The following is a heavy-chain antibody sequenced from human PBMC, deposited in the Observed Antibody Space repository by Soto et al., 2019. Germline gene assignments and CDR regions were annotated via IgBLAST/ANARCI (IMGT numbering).Heavy chain of an antibody. J-gene: IGHJ5*02. CDR1: GGSFSGYY. CDR3: ARRHYYGSGSRTPNWFDP. CDR2: INHSGST. Sequence: SETLSLTCAVYGGSFSGYYWSWIRQPPGKGLEWIGEINHSGSTNYNPSLKSRVTISVDTSKNQFSLKLSSVTAADTAVYYCARRHYYGSGSRTPNWFDPWGQGTLVTVSS. D-gene: IGHD3-10*01. V-gene: IGHV4-34*01.